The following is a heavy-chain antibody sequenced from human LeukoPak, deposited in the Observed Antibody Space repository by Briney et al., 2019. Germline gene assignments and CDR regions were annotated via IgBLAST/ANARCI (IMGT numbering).Heavy chain of an antibody. Sequence: CLRLSCAPSGFTFADYSMHWVRQVHGKGLEWVSGTSWNSGSIGYAVSVKGRFTISRDNAQNFLYLQMNSLRAEDTALYYCAKDIGGDSTCDAFDIWGQGTMVTVSS. CDR3: AKDIGGDSTCDAFDI. V-gene: IGHV3-9*01. D-gene: IGHD2-21*02. CDR2: TSWNSGSI. CDR1: GFTFADYS. J-gene: IGHJ3*02.